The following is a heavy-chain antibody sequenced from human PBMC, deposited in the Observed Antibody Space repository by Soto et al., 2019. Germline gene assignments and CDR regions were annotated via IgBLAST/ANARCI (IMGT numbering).Heavy chain of an antibody. CDR3: ARGRSCSSTSCYGGDYYYYYYMDV. V-gene: IGHV3-11*01. CDR2: ISSSGSTI. D-gene: IGHD2-2*01. Sequence: QVQLVESGGGLVKPGGSLRLSCAASGFTFSDYYMSWIRQAPGKGREWVSYISSSGSTIYYADSVKGQFTISRDNAKNSLYLQMNSLRAEDTAVYYCARGRSCSSTSCYGGDYYYYYYMDVWGKGTTVTVSS. CDR1: GFTFSDYY. J-gene: IGHJ6*03.